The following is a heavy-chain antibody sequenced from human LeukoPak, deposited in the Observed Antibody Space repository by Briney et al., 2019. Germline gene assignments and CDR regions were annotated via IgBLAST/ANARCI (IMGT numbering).Heavy chain of an antibody. CDR3: VRARPPHYTSSSSGFYDF. Sequence: GGSLRLSCAASGFTFSDYYMSWIRQTPEKGLEWISYISDIGNTIFYADSVKGRFTISRDNAKNSLYLQMNSLRADDTAVYFCVRARPPHYTSSSSGFYDFWGQGTLVTVSS. CDR2: ISDIGNTI. V-gene: IGHV3-11*01. CDR1: GFTFSDYY. J-gene: IGHJ4*02. D-gene: IGHD6-6*01.